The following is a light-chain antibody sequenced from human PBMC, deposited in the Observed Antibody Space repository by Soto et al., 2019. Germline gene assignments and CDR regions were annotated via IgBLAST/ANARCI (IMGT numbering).Light chain of an antibody. V-gene: IGLV2-14*01. CDR2: AVT. CDR1: SSDVGGYNY. Sequence: QSALTQPASVSGSPGQSITNSCTGTSSDVGGYNYVSWYQQHPGKAPKLMIYAVTDRPSGVSSRFSGSKSGNTASLTISGLQAEDEADYYCSSYTSSGTLFGTGTKVTVL. J-gene: IGLJ1*01. CDR3: SSYTSSGTL.